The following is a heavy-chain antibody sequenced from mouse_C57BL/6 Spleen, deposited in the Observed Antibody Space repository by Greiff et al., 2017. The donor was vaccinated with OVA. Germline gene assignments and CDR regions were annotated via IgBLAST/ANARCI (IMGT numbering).Heavy chain of an antibody. CDR3: AGRGGDSSGYGY. CDR1: GYTFTSYW. D-gene: IGHD3-2*02. Sequence: QVQLQQPGAELVMPGASVKLSCKASGYTFTSYWMHWVKQRPGQGLEWIGEIDPSDSYTNYNQKFKGKSTLTVDKSSSTAYMQLSSLTSEDSAVYYCAGRGGDSSGYGYWGQGTLVTVSA. J-gene: IGHJ3*01. CDR2: IDPSDSYT. V-gene: IGHV1-69*01.